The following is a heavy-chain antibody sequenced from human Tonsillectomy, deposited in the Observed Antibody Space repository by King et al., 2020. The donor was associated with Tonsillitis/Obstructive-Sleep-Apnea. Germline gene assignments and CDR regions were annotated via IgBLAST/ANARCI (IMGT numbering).Heavy chain of an antibody. CDR3: ARPVQYSSSSVTDY. J-gene: IGHJ4*02. Sequence: VQLVESGGGLVQPGGSLRLSCAASGFTFSSYWMHWVRQAPGKGLVWVSRINSDGSSTSYADFVKGRFTISRDNAKTTLYLQMNRLRAEETAVYYCARPVQYSSSSVTDYWGQGTLVTVSS. D-gene: IGHD6-6*01. CDR2: INSDGSST. V-gene: IGHV3-74*01. CDR1: GFTFSSYW.